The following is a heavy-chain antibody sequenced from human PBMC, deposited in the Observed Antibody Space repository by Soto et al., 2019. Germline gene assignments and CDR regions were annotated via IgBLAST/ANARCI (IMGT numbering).Heavy chain of an antibody. J-gene: IGHJ4*02. CDR3: AIRASYYDSSGYFDY. Sequence: GRPLRLSCAAAGLNFSSYGMHWVRQAQGKGLEWVAMISYDGSSTSYADSVKGRFTISRDNAKNTLYLQMNSLRAEDTAVYYCAIRASYYDSSGYFDYWGQGTLVTVSS. D-gene: IGHD3-22*01. CDR1: GLNFSSYG. CDR2: ISYDGSST. V-gene: IGHV3-74*01.